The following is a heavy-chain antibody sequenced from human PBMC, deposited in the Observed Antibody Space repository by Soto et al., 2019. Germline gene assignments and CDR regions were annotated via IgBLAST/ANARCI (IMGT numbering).Heavy chain of an antibody. Sequence: QVQLQQWGAGLLKPSETLSLTCAVYGGSFSGYYWSWIRQPPGKGLEWIGEINHSGSTNYNPSLKSRVTISVDTSKNQFSLKLSSVTAADTAVYYCASVTGVSAASMDVWGQGTTVTVSS. D-gene: IGHD2-2*01. V-gene: IGHV4-34*01. CDR1: GGSFSGYY. CDR2: INHSGST. CDR3: ASVTGVSAASMDV. J-gene: IGHJ6*02.